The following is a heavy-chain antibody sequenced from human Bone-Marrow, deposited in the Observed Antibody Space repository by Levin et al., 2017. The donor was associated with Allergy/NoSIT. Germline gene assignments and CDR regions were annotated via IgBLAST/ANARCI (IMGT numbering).Heavy chain of an antibody. CDR2: FDLQHGEI. Sequence: GESLKISCKVSGNTLNELSMHWVRQAPGRGLEWMGGFDLQHGEIIYAQKFQGRVTMTEDTSTETAYMELRSLRSEDTAVYYCATFTYCHSSSCSGERYHYYGLDVWGHGTTVTVSS. CDR1: GNTLNELS. CDR3: ATFTYCHSSSCSGERYHYYGLDV. D-gene: IGHD2-2*01. J-gene: IGHJ6*02. V-gene: IGHV1-24*01.